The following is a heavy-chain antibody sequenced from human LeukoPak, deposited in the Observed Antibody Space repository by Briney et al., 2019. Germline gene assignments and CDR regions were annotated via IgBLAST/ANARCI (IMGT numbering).Heavy chain of an antibody. J-gene: IGHJ4*02. D-gene: IGHD3-22*01. Sequence: ASVKVSCKASGCTFTSYGISWVRQAPGQGLEWMGWISAYNGNTNYAQKLQGRVTMTTDTSASTAYMELRSLRSDDTAVYYCARGVPPSSGYYSGIDYWGQGTLVTVSS. CDR2: ISAYNGNT. V-gene: IGHV1-18*01. CDR3: ARGVPPSSGYYSGIDY. CDR1: GCTFTSYG.